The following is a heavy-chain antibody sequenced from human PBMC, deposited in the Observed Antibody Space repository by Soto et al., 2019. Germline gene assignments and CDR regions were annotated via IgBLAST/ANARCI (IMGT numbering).Heavy chain of an antibody. J-gene: IGHJ4*02. D-gene: IGHD3-16*01. CDR2: IHYSGST. CDR3: SSFFHRRGEFTFPYSFDY. Sequence: QLQLQESGPGLVKPSETLSLTCTVSGGSIHSNNYYWGWIRQPPGRGLECIANIHYSGSTHYNPSLKSRVTISVDPSKNQFSLKLSSVTAADTAVYYCSSFFHRRGEFTFPYSFDYWGQGTLVTVSS. V-gene: IGHV4-39*01. CDR1: GGSIHSNNYY.